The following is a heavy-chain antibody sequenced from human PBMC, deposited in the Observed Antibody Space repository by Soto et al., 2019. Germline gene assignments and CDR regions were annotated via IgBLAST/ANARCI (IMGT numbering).Heavy chain of an antibody. D-gene: IGHD3-16*02. J-gene: IGHJ3*02. V-gene: IGHV4-30-4*01. CDR2: IYFSEST. CDR1: GGSINSGDFY. Sequence: PSETLSLTCHFLGGSINSGDFYRSLVRHPPGKGLEWIGYIYFSESTSYNPSLKSRVTISGDKSKNQFSLRLTSVTAADTAVYYCGILDMITFGGVIGPNDAFDSWGQGKMVT. CDR3: GILDMITFGGVIGPNDAFDS.